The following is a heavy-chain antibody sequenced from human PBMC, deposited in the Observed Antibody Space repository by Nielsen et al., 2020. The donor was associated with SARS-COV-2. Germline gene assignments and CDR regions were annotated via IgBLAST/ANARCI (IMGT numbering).Heavy chain of an antibody. CDR1: GFPFRTYG. V-gene: IGHV3-23*01. D-gene: IGHD5-12*01. J-gene: IGHJ6*02. Sequence: GESLKISCAPSGFPFRTYGMIWVRQAPGLGLEWVSAISASGHSTYYADSVRGRFTISRDGSDDTVHLQMDSLRVGDTAIYYCAKESQYSGYDLYYYSYYGMDVRGQGTTVTVSS. CDR2: ISASGHST. CDR3: AKESQYSGYDLYYYSYYGMDV.